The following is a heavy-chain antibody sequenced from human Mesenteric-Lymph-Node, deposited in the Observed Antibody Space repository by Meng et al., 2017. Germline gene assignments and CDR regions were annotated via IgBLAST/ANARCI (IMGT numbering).Heavy chain of an antibody. V-gene: IGHV4-31*03. Sequence: QVQLQESGPGLVKPSQTLALNCTVSGGSSSSGGHSWSWIRQHPGKGLEWIAYIYYSGSTYYNPSLKSRVILSVDTSKNQFSLKLSSVTAADTAVYYCARVDSSGYFLDYWGQGTLVTVSS. J-gene: IGHJ4*01. CDR2: IYYSGST. CDR3: ARVDSSGYFLDY. D-gene: IGHD3-22*01. CDR1: GGSSSSGGHS.